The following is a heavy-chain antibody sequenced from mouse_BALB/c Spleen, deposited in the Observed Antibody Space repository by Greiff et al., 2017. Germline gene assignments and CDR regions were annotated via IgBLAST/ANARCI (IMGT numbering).Heavy chain of an antibody. J-gene: IGHJ4*01. D-gene: IGHD1-2*01. CDR1: GDSITSGY. V-gene: IGHV3-8*02. CDR2: ISYSGST. Sequence: EVKLVESGPSLVKPSQTLSLTCSVTGDSITSGYWNWIRKFPGNKLEYMGYISYSGSTYYNPSLKSRISITRDTSKNQYYLQLNSVTTEDTATYYCARGGTATDAMDYWGQGTSVTVSS. CDR3: ARGGTATDAMDY.